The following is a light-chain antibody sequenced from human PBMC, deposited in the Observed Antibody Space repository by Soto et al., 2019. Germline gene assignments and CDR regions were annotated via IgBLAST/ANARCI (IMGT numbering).Light chain of an antibody. CDR3: SSYTSDSSYV. J-gene: IGLJ1*01. V-gene: IGLV2-14*01. Sequence: QSVLTQPASVSGSPGQSITIPCTGTSSDVGLYDYVSWYQQHPGKAPQHMIYAVSNRPSGVSNRLSASNSGNTDSLFISRLQAEDEADYYCSSYTSDSSYVFGSGTKVTVL. CDR1: SSDVGLYDY. CDR2: AVS.